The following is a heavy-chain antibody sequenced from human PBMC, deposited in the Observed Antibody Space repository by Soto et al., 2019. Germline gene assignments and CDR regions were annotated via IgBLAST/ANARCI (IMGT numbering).Heavy chain of an antibody. CDR2: IKQDGSEK. V-gene: IGHV3-7*05. CDR3: AREFGYSSSWEYYYYYGMDV. J-gene: IGHJ6*02. CDR1: GFTFSSYW. Sequence: GGSLRLSCAASGFTFSSYWMSWVRQAPGKGLEWVANIKQDGSEKYYVDSVKGRFTISRDNAKNSLYLQMNSLRAEDTAVYYCAREFGYSSSWEYYYYYGMDVWGQGTTVTVSS. D-gene: IGHD6-13*01.